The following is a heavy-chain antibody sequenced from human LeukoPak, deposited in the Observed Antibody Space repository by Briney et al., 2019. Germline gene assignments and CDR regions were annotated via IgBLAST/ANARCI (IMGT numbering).Heavy chain of an antibody. CDR3: AGSGDCSSTSCYYFYGMDV. CDR1: GFTVSSNY. J-gene: IGHJ6*02. V-gene: IGHV3-53*05. CDR2: IYSGGST. Sequence: GGSLRLSCAASGFTVSSNYMSWVRQAPGKGLEWVSVIYSGGSTYYADSVKGRFTISRDNSKNTLYLQMNSLRAEDTAVYYCAGSGDCSSTSCYYFYGMDVWGQGTTVTVSS. D-gene: IGHD2-2*01.